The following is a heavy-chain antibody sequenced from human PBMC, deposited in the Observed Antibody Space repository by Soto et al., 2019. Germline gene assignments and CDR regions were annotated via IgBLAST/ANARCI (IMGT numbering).Heavy chain of an antibody. V-gene: IGHV3-23*01. CDR2: ISGSGGST. Sequence: GGSLRLSCAASGFTFSSYAMSWVRQAPGKGLEWVSAISGSGGSTYYADSVKGRFTISRDNSKNTLYLQMNSLRAEDTAVYYCANGGFSNLRYYYYYYMDVWGKGTTVTVSS. CDR1: GFTFSSYA. D-gene: IGHD4-4*01. J-gene: IGHJ6*03. CDR3: ANGGFSNLRYYYYYYMDV.